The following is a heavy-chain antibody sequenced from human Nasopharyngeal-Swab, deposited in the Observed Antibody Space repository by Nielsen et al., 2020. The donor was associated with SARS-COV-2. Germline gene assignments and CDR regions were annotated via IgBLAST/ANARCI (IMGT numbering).Heavy chain of an antibody. CDR1: GFTFSSYV. D-gene: IGHD5-18*01. Sequence: LKISCAASGFTFSSYVMSWVRQAPGKGLEWVSSISGSGGSTYYADSVKGRFTISRDNSKNTLYLQMNSLRAEDTAVYYCAKDQNGYSFGHFLFWGQGTLVTVSS. CDR3: AKDQNGYSFGHFLF. CDR2: ISGSGGST. V-gene: IGHV3-23*01. J-gene: IGHJ4*02.